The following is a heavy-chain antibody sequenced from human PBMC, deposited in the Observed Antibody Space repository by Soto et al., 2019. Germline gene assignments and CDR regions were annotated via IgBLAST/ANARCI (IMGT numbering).Heavy chain of an antibody. CDR3: TKVYIVGTTWGYFES. V-gene: IGHV3-30*18. J-gene: IGHJ4*02. D-gene: IGHD1-26*01. CDR2: ISYDGSNE. CDR1: GFIFSTYG. Sequence: VQLVESGGGVVQPGGSLRLSCAASGFIFSTYGMHWVRQVPGKGLEWVAHISYDGSNEHYADSVKGRFTVSRDNAKNTLSLQMTSLRSEDTAVYYCTKVYIVGTTWGYFESWGQGTLVTFCS.